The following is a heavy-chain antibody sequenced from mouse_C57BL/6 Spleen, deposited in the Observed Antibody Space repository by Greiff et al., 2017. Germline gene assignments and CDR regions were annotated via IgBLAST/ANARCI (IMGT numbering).Heavy chain of an antibody. V-gene: IGHV1-69*01. J-gene: IGHJ4*01. CDR1: GYTFPSYW. CDR2: FDPSDSYT. D-gene: IGHD2-12*01. Sequence: QVQLQQPGAELVMPGASVQLSCKASGYTFPSYWMHWVKQRPGPGLEWIGEFDPSDSYTNYNQKFKGKSTLTVDKSSSTAYMQLSSLTSEDSSVYYCARTTEAMDYWGQGTSVTVSS. CDR3: ARTTEAMDY.